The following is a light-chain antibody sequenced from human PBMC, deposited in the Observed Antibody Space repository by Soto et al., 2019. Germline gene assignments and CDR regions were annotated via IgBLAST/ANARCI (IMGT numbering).Light chain of an antibody. V-gene: IGKV1-6*01. CDR2: TAS. CDR3: IQDYNYPLT. Sequence: AIQMTLSPSSLSASVGDRVTITCRASQGIRSELGWYQQKPGKAPNLLIYTASTLQSGVPSRFSGSGSGTDFTLTISSLQPEDFATYYCIQDYNYPLTFGGGTRVEIK. J-gene: IGKJ4*01. CDR1: QGIRSE.